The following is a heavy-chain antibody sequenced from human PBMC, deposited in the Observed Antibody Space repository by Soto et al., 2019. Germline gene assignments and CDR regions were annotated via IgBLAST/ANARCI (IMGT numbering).Heavy chain of an antibody. CDR2: ISGSGGST. D-gene: IGHD3-3*01. CDR3: AKGDYDFWSGYPKY. CDR1: GLTFSRNA. J-gene: IGHJ4*02. Sequence: EVQLLESGGGLVQPGGSLRLSCAASGLTFSRNAMSWVRQAPGKGLEWVSAISGSGGSTYYADSVKGRFTISRDNSKNTLYLQMNSLRAEDTAIYYCAKGDYDFWSGYPKYWGQGTLVTVSS. V-gene: IGHV3-23*01.